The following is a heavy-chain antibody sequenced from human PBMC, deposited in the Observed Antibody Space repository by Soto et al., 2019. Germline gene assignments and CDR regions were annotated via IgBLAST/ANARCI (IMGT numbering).Heavy chain of an antibody. CDR2: ISSNGRST. D-gene: IGHD2-8*01. J-gene: IGHJ1*01. Sequence: GGSLRLSCATSGFIFSTYAMHWVRQAPGKGLEYVSAISSNGRSTYYANSVEGGFTISRDNSKNTLYLQMDSLRAEDMAVYYCARDRCTNGVCYAPSADWGQGTLVTVSS. CDR1: GFIFSTYA. V-gene: IGHV3-64*01. CDR3: ARDRCTNGVCYAPSAD.